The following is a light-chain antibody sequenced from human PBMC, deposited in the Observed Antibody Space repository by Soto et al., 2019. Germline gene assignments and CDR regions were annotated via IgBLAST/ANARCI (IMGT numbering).Light chain of an antibody. CDR3: QAWHSSTVV. CDR1: KLGDKY. CDR2: QDS. V-gene: IGLV3-1*01. Sequence: SYELTQPPSVAVSPGQTASITCSGEKLGDKYACWYQQKPGQSPVLVIYQDSKRPSGIPERFSGSNSGNTATLTISGTQAMDEADYYCQAWHSSTVVFGTGTKVTVL. J-gene: IGLJ1*01.